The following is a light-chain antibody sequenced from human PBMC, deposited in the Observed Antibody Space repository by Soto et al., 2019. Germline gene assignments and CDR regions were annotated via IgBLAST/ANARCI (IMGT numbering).Light chain of an antibody. Sequence: QSALTQPASVSGSPGQSITISCTGTSSDVGGYKYVSWYQQHPGKAPKLMIFDVSNRPSGVSYRFSGSKSGNTASLTISGLQAEDEADYYCTSYTTSSVVFGGGTKVTVL. J-gene: IGLJ3*02. CDR2: DVS. CDR1: SSDVGGYKY. CDR3: TSYTTSSVV. V-gene: IGLV2-14*03.